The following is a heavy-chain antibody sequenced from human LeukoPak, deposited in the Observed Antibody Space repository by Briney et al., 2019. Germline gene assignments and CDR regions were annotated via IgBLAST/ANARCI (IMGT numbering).Heavy chain of an antibody. Sequence: PGGSLRLSCAASGFTFSSYAVSWVREAPGKGLEWVSSISGSGVATYSADSVKGRFTISRDNPKNTLYLQMNSLRAEDTAVYYCAKDWGYSSSQGYYFDYWGQGTVVTVSS. CDR2: ISGSGVAT. V-gene: IGHV3-23*01. J-gene: IGHJ4*02. CDR1: GFTFSSYA. CDR3: AKDWGYSSSQGYYFDY. D-gene: IGHD6-13*01.